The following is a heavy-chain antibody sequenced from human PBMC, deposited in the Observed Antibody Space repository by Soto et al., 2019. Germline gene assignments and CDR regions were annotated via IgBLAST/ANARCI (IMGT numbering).Heavy chain of an antibody. J-gene: IGHJ6*02. Sequence: SVKVSCKASGGTFSSYTISWVRQAPGQGLEWMGRIIPILGIANYAQKFQGRVTITADKSTSTAYMELSSLRSEDTAVYYCARDVKDSSGHPRDYYGMDVWGQGTTVTVSS. CDR2: IIPILGIA. D-gene: IGHD3-22*01. V-gene: IGHV1-69*04. CDR1: GGTFSSYT. CDR3: ARDVKDSSGHPRDYYGMDV.